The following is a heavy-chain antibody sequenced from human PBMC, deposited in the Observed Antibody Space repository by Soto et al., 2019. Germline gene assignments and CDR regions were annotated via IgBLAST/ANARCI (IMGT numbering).Heavy chain of an antibody. J-gene: IGHJ6*02. CDR1: GGTFSSNA. V-gene: IGHV1-69*06. CDR2: IIPIYDTS. Sequence: QPQLVQSGAELKKPGSSVKVSCKASGGTFSSNAISWVRQAPGQGLEWLGGIIPIYDTSNYAEKFQGRVTISADRSTSTAYMELRSLRSEDTAVYYCARGAVMSVIPPRYTTDVWGQGTTVIVSS. CDR3: ARGAVMSVIPPRYTTDV. D-gene: IGHD2-8*02.